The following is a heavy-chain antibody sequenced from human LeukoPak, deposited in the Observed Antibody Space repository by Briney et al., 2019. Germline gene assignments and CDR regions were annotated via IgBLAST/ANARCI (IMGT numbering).Heavy chain of an antibody. CDR2: INPNSGGT. V-gene: IGHV1-2*02. J-gene: IGHJ4*02. CDR3: ARDEGYCSSASCSAELDY. CDR1: GYTFTYYY. D-gene: IGHD2-2*01. Sequence: ASVKVSCKASGYTFTYYYMHWVRQAPGQGLEWMGWINPNSGGTNYAQKFQGRVTMTRDTSISTAYMELSRLRSDDTAVYYCARDEGYCSSASCSAELDYWGQGTLVTVSS.